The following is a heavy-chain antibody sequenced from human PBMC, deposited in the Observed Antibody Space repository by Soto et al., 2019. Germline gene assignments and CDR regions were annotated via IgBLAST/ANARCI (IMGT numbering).Heavy chain of an antibody. J-gene: IGHJ4*02. Sequence: ASVKVSCKASGYTFTGYYMHWVRQAPGQGLEWMGWINPNSGGTNYAQKFQGWGTMTRDTSISTAYMELSRLRSDDTAVYYCATEATGPPANCTNGVCFGLLGYWGQGTLVTVSS. CDR1: GYTFTGYY. CDR2: INPNSGGT. V-gene: IGHV1-2*04. CDR3: ATEATGPPANCTNGVCFGLLGY. D-gene: IGHD2-8*01.